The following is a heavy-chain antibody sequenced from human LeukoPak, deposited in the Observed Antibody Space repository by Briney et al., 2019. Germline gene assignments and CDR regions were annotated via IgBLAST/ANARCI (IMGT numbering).Heavy chain of an antibody. J-gene: IGHJ3*02. CDR2: ITTSSSTI. V-gene: IGHV3-48*02. CDR3: ARGYCSGGSCYWAFDI. CDR1: GFTFSTYT. D-gene: IGHD2-15*01. Sequence: GSLRLSCAASGFTFSTYTMNWVRQAPGKGLEWVSYITTSSSTIYYADSVKGRFTISRDNAKNSLYLQMNSLRDEDTAVFYCARGYCSGGSCYWAFDIWGQGTMVTVSS.